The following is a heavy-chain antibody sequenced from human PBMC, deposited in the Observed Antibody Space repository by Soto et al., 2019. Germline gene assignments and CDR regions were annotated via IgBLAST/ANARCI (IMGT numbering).Heavy chain of an antibody. J-gene: IGHJ4*02. V-gene: IGHV3-11*01. D-gene: IGHD1-26*01. Sequence: PGGSLRLSCAASVFTFGDYEMSWIRQGAGKGPEWVSFLSRSGNTIYYADSVKGRFSISRDNAENSLYLQMNSLRAEDTAVYYCAKDLRWEPSWHDYWSQGTLVTVSS. CDR2: LSRSGNTI. CDR1: VFTFGDYE. CDR3: AKDLRWEPSWHDY.